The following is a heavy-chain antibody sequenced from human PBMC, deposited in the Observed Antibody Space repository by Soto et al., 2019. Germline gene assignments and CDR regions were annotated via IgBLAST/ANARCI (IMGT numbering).Heavy chain of an antibody. V-gene: IGHV4-39*01. D-gene: IGHD3-22*01. CDR3: ARSTYYYDSSGYSY. J-gene: IGHJ4*02. CDR2: IYYSGST. Sequence: SETLSLTCTVSGGSISSSSYYWGWIRQPPGKGLEWIGSIYYSGSTYYNPSLKSRVTISVDTSKNQFSLKLSSVTAADTAVYYCARSTYYYDSSGYSYWGQGTLVTVSS. CDR1: GGSISSSSYY.